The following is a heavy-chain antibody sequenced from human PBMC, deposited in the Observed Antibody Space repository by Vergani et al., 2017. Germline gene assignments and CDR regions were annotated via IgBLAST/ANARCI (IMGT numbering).Heavy chain of an antibody. CDR1: GGTFSSYA. D-gene: IGHD5-24*01. CDR3: AREGERWLQFLDY. V-gene: IGHV1-69*01. J-gene: IGHJ4*02. CDR2: IIPIFGTA. Sequence: QVQLVQSGAEVKKPGSSVKVSCKASGGTFSSYAIIWVRQAPGQGLEWMGGIIPIFGTADYAQKFQGRVAITADESTSTAYMELSSLRSEDTAVYYCAREGERWLQFLDYWGQGTLVTVSS.